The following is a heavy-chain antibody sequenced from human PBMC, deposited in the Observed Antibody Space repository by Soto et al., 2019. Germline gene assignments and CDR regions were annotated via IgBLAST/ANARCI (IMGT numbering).Heavy chain of an antibody. CDR1: GGSISSGGYY. V-gene: IGHV4-31*03. CDR2: IYYSGST. J-gene: IGHJ4*02. Sequence: QVQLQESGPGLVKPSQTLSLTCTVSGGSISSGGYYWSWIRQHPGKGLEWIGYIYYSGSTYYNPSLRSRVTISVDTSKNQFSLKLSSVSAGDTAVYYCARGLFGELNFDYWGQGTLVTVSS. CDR3: ARGLFGELNFDY. D-gene: IGHD3-10*01.